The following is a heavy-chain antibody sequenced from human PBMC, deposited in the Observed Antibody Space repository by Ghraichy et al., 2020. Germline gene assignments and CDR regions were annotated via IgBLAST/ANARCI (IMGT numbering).Heavy chain of an antibody. J-gene: IGHJ5*02. Sequence: GGSLRLSCAASGFTFSSFWMHWVRQAPGKGLVWVSSIKNDATGTFYADSVKGRFTISRDNAKNTLYEQMNSLTVEDTAVYYCAKSGRSDAGYNWFDPWGQGTLVTVSS. CDR2: IKNDATGT. D-gene: IGHD5-12*01. V-gene: IGHV3-74*01. CDR3: AKSGRSDAGYNWFDP. CDR1: GFTFSSFW.